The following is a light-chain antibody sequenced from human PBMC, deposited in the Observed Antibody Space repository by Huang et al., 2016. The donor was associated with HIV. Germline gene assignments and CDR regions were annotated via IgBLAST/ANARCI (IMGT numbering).Light chain of an antibody. CDR1: QSVSSY. CDR3: QQRSNWPPIFT. Sequence: EIVLTQSPATLSLSPGERATLSCRASQSVSSYLAWYQQKPGQAPRLLIYDASNMATGSPARFSGSGSGTDFTLTISSLEPEDFAVYYCQQRSNWPPIFTFGPGTKVDIK. J-gene: IGKJ3*01. V-gene: IGKV3-11*01. CDR2: DAS.